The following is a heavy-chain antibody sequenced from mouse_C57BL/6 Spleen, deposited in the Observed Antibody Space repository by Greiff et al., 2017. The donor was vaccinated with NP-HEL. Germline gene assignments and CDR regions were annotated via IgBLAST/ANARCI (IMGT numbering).Heavy chain of an antibody. CDR2: INPGSGGT. J-gene: IGHJ1*03. CDR1: GYAFTNYL. D-gene: IGHD1-1*01. V-gene: IGHV1-54*01. Sequence: VQLQQSGAELVRPGTSVKVSCKASGYAFTNYLIEWVKQRPGTGLEWIGVINPGSGGTNYNEKFKGKATLTADKSSITAYMQLSSLTSEDSAVYFCARYYGSSHWYFDVWGTGTTVTVSS. CDR3: ARYYGSSHWYFDV.